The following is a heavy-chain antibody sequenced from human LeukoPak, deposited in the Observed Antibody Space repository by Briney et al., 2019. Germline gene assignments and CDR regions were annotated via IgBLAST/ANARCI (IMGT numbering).Heavy chain of an antibody. CDR1: GFTFDGYG. V-gene: IGHV3-20*04. CDR2: INWNGGST. Sequence: GGSLRLSCAASGFTFDGYGMSWVRQAPGNGLEWLSGINWNGGSTGYADSVKGRFTISRDNAKNSLYLQMNSLRAEDTALYYCARGYYDSSGYLAQYAFDIWGQGTMVTVSS. J-gene: IGHJ3*02. CDR3: ARGYYDSSGYLAQYAFDI. D-gene: IGHD3-22*01.